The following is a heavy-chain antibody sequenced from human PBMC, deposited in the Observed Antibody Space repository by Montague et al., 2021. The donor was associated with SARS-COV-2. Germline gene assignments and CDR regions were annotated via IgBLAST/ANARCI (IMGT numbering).Heavy chain of an antibody. CDR3: ARQENSSGWFKPDAFDI. Sequence: SETLSLTCTVYGGSISSSSYYWGWIRQPPGKGLEWIGSIYYRGSTYYNPSLKSRVTISVDTSKNQFSLKLSSVTAADTAVYYRARQENSSGWFKPDAFDIWGQGTMVTVSS. V-gene: IGHV4-39*01. J-gene: IGHJ3*02. D-gene: IGHD6-19*01. CDR1: GGSISSSSYY. CDR2: IYYRGST.